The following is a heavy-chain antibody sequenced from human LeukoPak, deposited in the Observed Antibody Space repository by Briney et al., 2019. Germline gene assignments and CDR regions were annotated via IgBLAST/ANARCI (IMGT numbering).Heavy chain of an antibody. D-gene: IGHD1-26*01. CDR1: GFSFSTYN. CDR2: ITSGSSYI. V-gene: IGHV3-21*04. Sequence: PGGSLRLSCAASGFSFSTYNMNWVRQAPGQRLEWVSSITSGSSYIYYADSVKGRFTISRDNAKSSLYLQMDSLRAEDTAVYYCAKDSGKYSDDYWGQGTLVTVS. J-gene: IGHJ4*02. CDR3: AKDSGKYSDDY.